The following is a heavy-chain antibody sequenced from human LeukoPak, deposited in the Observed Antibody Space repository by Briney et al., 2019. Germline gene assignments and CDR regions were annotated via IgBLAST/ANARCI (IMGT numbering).Heavy chain of an antibody. V-gene: IGHV3-30*02. J-gene: IGHJ4*02. CDR2: IQYDGSNK. CDR3: AKDRALWYDSSGSQSLFDY. Sequence: PGGSLRLSCAVSGFTFSTSGMHWVRQAPGKGLEWVAFIQYDGSNKYYADSVKGRFTISRDTSKNTLYLQMNSLRAEDTAVYYCAKDRALWYDSSGSQSLFDYWGQGTLVTVSS. CDR1: GFTFSTSG. D-gene: IGHD3-22*01.